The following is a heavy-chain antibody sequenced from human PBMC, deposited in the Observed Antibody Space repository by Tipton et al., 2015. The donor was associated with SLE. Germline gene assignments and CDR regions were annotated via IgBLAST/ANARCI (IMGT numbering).Heavy chain of an antibody. CDR1: GGSISSYY. Sequence: TLSLTCTVSGGSISSYYWSWIRQPPGKGLEWIGYIYYSGSTNYNPSLKSRVTISVDTSKNQFSLKLSSVTAADTAVYYCARSLAAAGTGYYSYGRDFGGQGTPVPVSS. V-gene: IGHV4-59*01. CDR2: IYYSGST. J-gene: IGHJ6*02. D-gene: IGHD6-13*01. CDR3: ARSLAAAGTGYYSYGRDF.